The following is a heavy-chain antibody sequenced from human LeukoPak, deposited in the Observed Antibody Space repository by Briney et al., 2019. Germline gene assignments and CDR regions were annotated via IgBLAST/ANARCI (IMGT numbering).Heavy chain of an antibody. D-gene: IGHD6-19*01. CDR2: INSDGSRT. CDR1: GFTFSTYW. CDR3: ARPETQYSSGLDGFDI. V-gene: IGHV3-74*01. J-gene: IGHJ3*02. Sequence: QPGGSLTLSCAASGFTFSTYWMHWVRQAPGKGLVWVSRINSDGSRTTYADSVKGRFTISRDNAKNTLYLQMNSLRTEDTAVYYCARPETQYSSGLDGFDIWGQGTMVTVSS.